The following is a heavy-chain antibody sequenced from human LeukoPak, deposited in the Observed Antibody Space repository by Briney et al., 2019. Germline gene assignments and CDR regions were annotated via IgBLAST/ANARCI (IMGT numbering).Heavy chain of an antibody. CDR3: ARCGDASAWFDP. Sequence: SETLSLTCAVYGGSFSGYYWSWIRQPPGKGLEWIGEINHSGSTNYNPSLKSRVTISVDTSKNQFSLKLTSVTAADTAMYYCARCGDASAWFDPWGQGTLVTVSS. D-gene: IGHD7-27*01. V-gene: IGHV4-34*01. J-gene: IGHJ5*02. CDR1: GGSFSGYY. CDR2: INHSGST.